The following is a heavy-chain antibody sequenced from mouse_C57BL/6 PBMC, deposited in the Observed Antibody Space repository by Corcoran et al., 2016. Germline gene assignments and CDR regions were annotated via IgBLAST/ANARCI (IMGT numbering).Heavy chain of an antibody. CDR1: GYTFTHYY. J-gene: IGHJ4*01. CDR3: ASPPTVVAPYYAMDY. D-gene: IGHD1-1*01. Sequence: EVQLQQSGPELVKPGASVKISCKASGYTFTHYYMNWVKQSHGKSLEWIGDINPNNGGTSYNQKFKGKATLTVDKSSSTAYMETRSLTSEDSAVYDCASPPTVVAPYYAMDYWGQGTSVTVSS. V-gene: IGHV1-26*01. CDR2: INPNNGGT.